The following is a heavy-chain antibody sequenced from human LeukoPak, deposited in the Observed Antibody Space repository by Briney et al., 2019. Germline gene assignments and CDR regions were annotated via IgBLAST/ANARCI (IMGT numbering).Heavy chain of an antibody. J-gene: IGHJ3*02. D-gene: IGHD3-16*01. CDR3: ARTLPSLAGACDI. V-gene: IGHV4-59*01. CDR2: IYYSGTT. CDR1: GGSMSGSY. Sequence: PSETLSLTCTVSGGSMSGSYWNWIRQPPGKGLEWIAYIYYSGTTNYNPSLKSRLTIPVDTSKNQFSLKLNSVTAADTAVYYCARTLPSLAGACDIWGQGTMVTVSS.